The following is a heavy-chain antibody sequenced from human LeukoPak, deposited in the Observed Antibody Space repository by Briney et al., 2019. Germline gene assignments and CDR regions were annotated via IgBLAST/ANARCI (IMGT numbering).Heavy chain of an antibody. CDR3: ARWATVVTNYYYGMDV. V-gene: IGHV4-4*07. J-gene: IGHJ6*02. D-gene: IGHD4-23*01. CDR1: GGSISSYY. Sequence: SETLSLTRTVSGGSISSYYWSWIRQPAGKGLEWIGRIYTSGSTNYNPSLKSRVTMSVDTSKNQFSLKLSSVTAADTAVYYCARWATVVTNYYYGMDVWGQGTTVTVSS. CDR2: IYTSGST.